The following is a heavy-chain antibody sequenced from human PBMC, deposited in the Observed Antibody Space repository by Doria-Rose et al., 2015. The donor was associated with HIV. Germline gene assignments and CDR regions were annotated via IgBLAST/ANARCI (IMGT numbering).Heavy chain of an antibody. D-gene: IGHD6-13*01. V-gene: IGHV2-26*01. CDR3: ARIKSSRWYHKYYLDF. CDR1: GVSLSSPGMG. Sequence: QESGPVLVKPTETLTLTCTVSGVSLSSPGMGASWIRQPPGKALEWLANTFSDDERSYNTSLKSRLTISRGTSKSQVVLTMTDMDPVDTATYYCARIKSSRWYHKYYLDFWGQGTLVIVSA. J-gene: IGHJ4*02. CDR2: TFSDDER.